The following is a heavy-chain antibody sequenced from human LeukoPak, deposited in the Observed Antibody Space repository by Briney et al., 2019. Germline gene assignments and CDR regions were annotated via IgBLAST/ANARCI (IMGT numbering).Heavy chain of an antibody. CDR1: GFILSDYG. V-gene: IGHV3-33*06. CDR3: AKGGGGVNSAYLDS. D-gene: IGHD4-23*01. Sequence: PGGSLRLSCTASGFILSDYGLHWVRQAPGKGLEWVAVIWYDGVNKYYADSVKGRFTISRDDSKNTVYLQVNSLRAEDTAVYYCAKGGGGVNSAYLDSWGQGTLPTVSS. J-gene: IGHJ4*02. CDR2: IWYDGVNK.